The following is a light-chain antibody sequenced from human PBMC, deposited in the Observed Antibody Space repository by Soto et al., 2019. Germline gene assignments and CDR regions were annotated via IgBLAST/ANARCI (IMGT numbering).Light chain of an antibody. Sequence: DIQMTQSPSTLSASVGDRVTITCRASQSISSWLAWFQQKPGKAPKLLIYKASTLESGVPSRFSGSGSGTEFTLTISSLQPDDFATYYCQQYSSYPFTFGHGTKVDIK. CDR3: QQYSSYPFT. V-gene: IGKV1-5*03. CDR2: KAS. J-gene: IGKJ3*01. CDR1: QSISSW.